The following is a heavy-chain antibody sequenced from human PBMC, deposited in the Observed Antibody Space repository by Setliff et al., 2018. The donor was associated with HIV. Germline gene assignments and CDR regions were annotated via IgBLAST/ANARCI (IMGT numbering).Heavy chain of an antibody. D-gene: IGHD7-27*01. V-gene: IGHV1-18*01. J-gene: IGHJ4*02. CDR1: GFTFSSSG. CDR3: ARQLSNSLDF. CDR2: INIKNGNT. Sequence: ASVKVSCKASGFTFSSSGISWVRQAPGQGLEWTGWINIKNGNTNYGQKLQGRVSMTTDTSTSTAYLEFTGLRSDDTAVYYCARQLSNSLDFWGQGALVTVPQ.